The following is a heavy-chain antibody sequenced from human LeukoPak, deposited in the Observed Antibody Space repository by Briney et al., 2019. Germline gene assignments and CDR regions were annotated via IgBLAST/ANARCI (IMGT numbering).Heavy chain of an antibody. V-gene: IGHV3-11*06. J-gene: IGHJ5*02. CDR1: GFTFSDYY. D-gene: IGHD4-17*01. CDR2: ISSSSSYT. CDR3: ARSYDYGDYGLTWFDP. Sequence: GGSLRLSSAASGFTFSDYYMSWIRQAPGKGLEWVSYISSSSSYTNYADSVKGRFTISRDNAKNSLYLQMNSLRAEDTAVYYCARSYDYGDYGLTWFDPWGQGTLVTVSS.